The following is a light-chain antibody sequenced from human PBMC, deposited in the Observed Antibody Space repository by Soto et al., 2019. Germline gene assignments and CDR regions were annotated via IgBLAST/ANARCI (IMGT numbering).Light chain of an antibody. CDR3: KQYGSSPLT. V-gene: IGKV3-20*01. Sequence: EIVLTQSPGTLSLSPGERATLSCRASQSVSSSHLAWYQQKPGQAPRLLIKGASNRATGIPDRFSGSGSRTDFTLTNSRMEPEAFAVYYCKQYGSSPLTFGGGTKVEIK. CDR2: GAS. CDR1: QSVSSSH. J-gene: IGKJ4*01.